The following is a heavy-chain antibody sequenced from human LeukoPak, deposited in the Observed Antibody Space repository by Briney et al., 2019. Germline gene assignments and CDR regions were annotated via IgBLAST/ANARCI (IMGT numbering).Heavy chain of an antibody. V-gene: IGHV3-30*18. J-gene: IGHJ5*02. CDR2: IPFDGSNT. Sequence: GGSLRLSCAASGFTFSSYGMHWLRQAPGKGLEWLSVIPFDGSNTYYADSVKDRFTISRDNSKSTLYLQMDSLRAEDTAVYYCAKNVLYTTVTPSFDPWGQGTLVTVFS. D-gene: IGHD4-17*01. CDR1: GFTFSSYG. CDR3: AKNVLYTTVTPSFDP.